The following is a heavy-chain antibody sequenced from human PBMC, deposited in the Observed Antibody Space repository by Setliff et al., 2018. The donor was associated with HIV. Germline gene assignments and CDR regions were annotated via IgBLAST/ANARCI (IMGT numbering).Heavy chain of an antibody. Sequence: ASVKVSCKASGYTFTGYYMHWVRQAPGQGLEWMGWINPSSGHTGYAHKFQGRVTMTRDTSISTAFMELSSLTSEDSAVYYCARGGGSSYLYDSRGSEYFQFWGQGALVTVSS. V-gene: IGHV1-2*07. CDR1: GYTFTGYY. CDR2: INPSSGHT. CDR3: ARGGGSSYLYDSRGSEYFQF. D-gene: IGHD3-22*01. J-gene: IGHJ1*01.